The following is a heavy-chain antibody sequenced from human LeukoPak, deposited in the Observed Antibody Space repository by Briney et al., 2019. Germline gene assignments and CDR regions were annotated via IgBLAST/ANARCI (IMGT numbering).Heavy chain of an antibody. CDR2: IYYSGST. D-gene: IGHD3-22*01. V-gene: IGHV4-59*01. Sequence: SETLSLTCTVSGGSISSYYWSWIRQPPGKGLEWIGYIYYSGSTNYNPPLKSRVTISVDTSKNQFSLKLSSVTAADTAVYYCARAKSSGYYSDLDYWGQGTLVTVSS. J-gene: IGHJ4*02. CDR1: GGSISSYY. CDR3: ARAKSSGYYSDLDY.